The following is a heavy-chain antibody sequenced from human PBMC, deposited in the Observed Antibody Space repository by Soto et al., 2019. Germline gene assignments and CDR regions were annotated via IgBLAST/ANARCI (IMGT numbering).Heavy chain of an antibody. CDR1: GYSFSTYA. V-gene: IGHV3-23*01. J-gene: IGHJ5*02. CDR2: ISAGGGSP. D-gene: IGHD6-6*01. Sequence: EVQLLESGGGLGQPGGSLRLSCAASGYSFSTYAMSWVRQAPGKGLEWVSGISAGGGSPFIADSVKGRFIISRDNAKDTLYLQMNSLTGEDTAIYYCVKHAEYQLVSWFDPWGQGTLVTVSS. CDR3: VKHAEYQLVSWFDP.